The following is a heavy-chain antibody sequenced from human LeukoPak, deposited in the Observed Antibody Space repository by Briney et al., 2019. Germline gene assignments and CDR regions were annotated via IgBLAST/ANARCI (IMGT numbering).Heavy chain of an antibody. CDR2: INQDGSEK. CDR1: GFTFTSYW. CDR3: AKDIYAYYDFWSGYSPVDYYYYGMDV. D-gene: IGHD3-3*01. Sequence: GGPLRLSCAASGFTFTSYWMTWVRQAPGKGLEWVANINQDGSEKYYVDSVRGRFTISRDNAKNSLYLQMNSLRPEDTALYYCAKDIYAYYDFWSGYSPVDYYYYGMDVWGQGTTVTVSS. J-gene: IGHJ6*02. V-gene: IGHV3-7*03.